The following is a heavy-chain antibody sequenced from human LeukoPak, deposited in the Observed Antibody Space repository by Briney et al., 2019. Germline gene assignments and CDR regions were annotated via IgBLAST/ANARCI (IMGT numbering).Heavy chain of an antibody. D-gene: IGHD3-16*01. Sequence: GGSLRLSCAASGFTFSSYEMNWVRQAPGKGLEGVSYISNSASTIYYADSVKGRFTISRDNAKNSLYLQMNSLRAEDTAVYYCARWVFGFMAVWGKGTTVTVSS. J-gene: IGHJ6*04. CDR2: ISNSASTI. CDR1: GFTFSSYE. CDR3: ARWVFGFMAV. V-gene: IGHV3-48*03.